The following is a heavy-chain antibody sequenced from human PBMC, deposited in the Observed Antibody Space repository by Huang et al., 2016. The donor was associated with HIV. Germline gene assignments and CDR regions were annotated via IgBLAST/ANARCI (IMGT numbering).Heavy chain of an antibody. Sequence: QVQLVESGGAVGQPGRALRLSCTASGFTFNNYGMHWVRQAPGKGLDGVAVVSADGKIKKYVDSVKGRFTISRDKTQNMLYLQINNLRGEDTALYHWAKASRGGFELDFWGQGTLVTVSS. CDR3: AKASRGGFELDF. J-gene: IGHJ4*02. CDR1: GFTFNNYG. V-gene: IGHV3-30*18. CDR2: VSADGKIK. D-gene: IGHD5-12*01.